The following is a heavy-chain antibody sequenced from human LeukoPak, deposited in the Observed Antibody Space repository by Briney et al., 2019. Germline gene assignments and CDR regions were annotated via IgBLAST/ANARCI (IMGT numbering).Heavy chain of an antibody. CDR3: ATTLLRASTYMDV. CDR1: GFTFSSYA. V-gene: IGHV3-23*01. CDR2: ISGSGGST. Sequence: GGSLRLSCAASGFTFSSYAVSWVRQAPGKGLEWVSGISGSGGSTYYADSVKGRFTISRDNSKNTLYLQMNSLRAEDTAVYYCATTLLRASTYMDVWGKGTTVTVSS. D-gene: IGHD1-1*01. J-gene: IGHJ6*03.